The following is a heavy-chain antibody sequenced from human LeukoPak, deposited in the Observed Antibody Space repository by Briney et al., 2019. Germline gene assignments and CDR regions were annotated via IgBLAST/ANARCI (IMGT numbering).Heavy chain of an antibody. CDR3: ARERGVVPAAQFDP. J-gene: IGHJ5*02. CDR1: GGTFSSYA. CDR2: IIPILGIA. V-gene: IGHV1-69*04. D-gene: IGHD2-2*01. Sequence: ASVKVSCKASGGTFSSYAISWVRQAPGQGLEWMGRIIPILGIANYAQKFQGRVTITADKSTSTAYMELGSLRSEDTAVYYCARERGVVPAAQFDPWGQGTLVTVSS.